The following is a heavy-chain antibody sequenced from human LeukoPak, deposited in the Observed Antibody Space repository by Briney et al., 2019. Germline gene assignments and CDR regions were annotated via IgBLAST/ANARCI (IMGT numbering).Heavy chain of an antibody. J-gene: IGHJ4*02. CDR3: ARGRGYSYGPPDY. D-gene: IGHD5-18*01. Sequence: SETLSLTCTVSGGSISSYYWSWIRQPPGKGLEWIGYIYYSGSTYYNPSLKSRVTISVDTSKNQFSLKLSSVTAADTAVYYCARGRGYSYGPPDYWGQGTLVTVSS. V-gene: IGHV4-59*12. CDR1: GGSISSYY. CDR2: IYYSGST.